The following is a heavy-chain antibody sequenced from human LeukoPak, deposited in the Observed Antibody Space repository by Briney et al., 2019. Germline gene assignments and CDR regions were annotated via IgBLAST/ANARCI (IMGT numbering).Heavy chain of an antibody. J-gene: IGHJ5*02. CDR1: GYTFTSYY. CDR3: ARDYYGSKSSSFDP. Sequence: ASVKVSCKASGYTFTSYYMHWVRQAPGQGLEWLGWMNPNSGNTGYAQNFQGRVTMTRGTSIDTAYMELTSLRYEDTAVYYCARDYYGSKSSSFDPWGQGTLVTVSS. D-gene: IGHD3-10*01. V-gene: IGHV1-8*02. CDR2: MNPNSGNT.